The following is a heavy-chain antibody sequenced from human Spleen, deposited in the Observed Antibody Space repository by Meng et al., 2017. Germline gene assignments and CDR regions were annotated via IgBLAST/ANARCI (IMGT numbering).Heavy chain of an antibody. CDR1: GYTFTSYA. V-gene: IGHV1-3*01. CDR2: IDAGNGNT. D-gene: IGHD6-13*01. Sequence: QVQVVQSGAEVKKPGASVKVSCKASGYTFTSYAIYWVRQAPGQRLEWMGWIDAGNGNTKYSQKFQGRVTIIRDTSASTAYMELSSLRSEDTAVYYCARGPYSNLDYWGQGTLVTVSS. J-gene: IGHJ4*02. CDR3: ARGPYSNLDY.